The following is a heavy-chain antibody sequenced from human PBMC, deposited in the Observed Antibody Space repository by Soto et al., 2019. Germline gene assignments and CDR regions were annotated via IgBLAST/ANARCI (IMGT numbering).Heavy chain of an antibody. Sequence: GESLQISCKDSGYNFATDWIAWVRQMPWKGLEWMGVIYFGDSDTRYSPSFQDQVTISVDKSISTAYLQWSSLKASDTAMYYCARHYHGFDSWGQGTTVTV. CDR1: GYNFATDW. D-gene: IGHD3-16*02. CDR3: ARHYHGFDS. V-gene: IGHV5-51*01. CDR2: IYFGDSDT. J-gene: IGHJ4*02.